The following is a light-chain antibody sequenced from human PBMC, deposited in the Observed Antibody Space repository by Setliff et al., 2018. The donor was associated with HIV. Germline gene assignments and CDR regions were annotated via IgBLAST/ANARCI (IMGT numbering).Light chain of an antibody. J-gene: IGLJ1*01. CDR3: SSYTSSSPYV. V-gene: IGLV2-14*01. CDR1: SSDIGGYNF. Sequence: QSALTQPASVSGSPGQSITISCTGTSSDIGGYNFVSWYQHHPGKAPKLMIYAVTNRPSGVSNRFSGSKSGNTASLTISGLQADDEADYYCSSYTSSSPYVFGTGTKVTV. CDR2: AVT.